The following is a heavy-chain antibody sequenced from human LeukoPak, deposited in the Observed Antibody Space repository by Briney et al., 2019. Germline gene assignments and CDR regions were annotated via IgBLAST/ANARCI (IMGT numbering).Heavy chain of an antibody. CDR2: INPSGGNT. D-gene: IGHD3-10*01. Sequence: ASVKVSCKASGYTFTSYYMHWVRQAPGQGLEWMGIINPSGGNTSYAQKFQGRVTMTRDTSTSTVYMELSSLRSEDTAVYYCARAAVRGEWPPDAFDIWGQGTMVTVSS. CDR1: GYTFTSYY. V-gene: IGHV1-46*01. J-gene: IGHJ3*02. CDR3: ARAAVRGEWPPDAFDI.